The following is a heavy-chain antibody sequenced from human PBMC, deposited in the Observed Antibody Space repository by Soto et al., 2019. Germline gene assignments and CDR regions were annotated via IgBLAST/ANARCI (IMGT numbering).Heavy chain of an antibody. CDR2: ISRDSSDI. J-gene: IGHJ6*02. Sequence: QVQLVESGGDLVKPGESLRLSCSASGLTLSDFYMSWVRQAPGKGREWLSYISRDSSDIYYADSVKGRLTISRDNARNSLYLQMNGLRDDDTAVYYCARGHRVLEVWGQGTTVTVSS. CDR3: ARGHRVLEV. V-gene: IGHV3-11*01. CDR1: GLTLSDFY.